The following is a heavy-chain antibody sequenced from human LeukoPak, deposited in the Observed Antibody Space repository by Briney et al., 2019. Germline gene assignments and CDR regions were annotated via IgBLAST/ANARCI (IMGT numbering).Heavy chain of an antibody. CDR3: AREPGIAAAGVDY. Sequence: GGSLRLSCAASGFTVSSNYMSWVRQAPGKGLEWVSVIYSGGSTYYADSVKGRFTISRDNSKNTLYLQMNSLRAEDTAVYCCAREPGIAAAGVDYWGQGTLVTVSS. D-gene: IGHD6-13*01. V-gene: IGHV3-66*01. J-gene: IGHJ4*02. CDR1: GFTVSSNY. CDR2: IYSGGST.